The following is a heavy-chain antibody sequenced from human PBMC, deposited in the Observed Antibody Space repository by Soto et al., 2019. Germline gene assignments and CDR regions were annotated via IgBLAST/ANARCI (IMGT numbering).Heavy chain of an antibody. CDR3: ASHPFGRGQYGDQDYYFDY. CDR1: GYTFTSYG. Sequence: QVQLVQSGAEVKKPGASVKVSCKASGYTFTSYGISWVRQAPGQGLEWMGWISAYNGNTNYAQKFQGRVTITADKSTSTAYMELSSLRSEDTAVYYCASHPFGRGQYGDQDYYFDYWGQGTLVTVSS. J-gene: IGHJ4*02. D-gene: IGHD4-17*01. CDR2: ISAYNGNT. V-gene: IGHV1-18*01.